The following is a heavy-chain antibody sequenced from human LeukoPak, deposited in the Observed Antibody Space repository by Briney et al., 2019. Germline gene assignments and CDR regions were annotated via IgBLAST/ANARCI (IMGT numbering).Heavy chain of an antibody. J-gene: IGHJ4*02. D-gene: IGHD3-22*01. CDR1: GFTFSSYG. V-gene: IGHV3-30*02. CDR3: AKDSNYYDSSGFLPYYFDF. CDR2: IRYDGSNK. Sequence: HPGGSLRLSCAASGFTFSSYGMHWVRQAPGKGLEWVAFIRYDGSNKYYADSVKGRFTISRDSSKNTLYLQMNSLRAEDTAIYYCAKDSNYYDSSGFLPYYFDFWGQGTLVTVSS.